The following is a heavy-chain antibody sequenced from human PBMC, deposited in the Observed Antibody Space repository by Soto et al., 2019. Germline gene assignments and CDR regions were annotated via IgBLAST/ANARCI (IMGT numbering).Heavy chain of an antibody. CDR3: ARGRSVGYSGYELFYYYYYYMDV. V-gene: IGHV4-34*01. CDR1: GGSFSGYY. J-gene: IGHJ6*03. D-gene: IGHD5-12*01. Sequence: SETLSLTCAVYGGSFSGYYWSWIRQPPGKGLEWIGEINHSGSTNYNPSLKSRVTISVDTSKNQFSLKLSSVTAADTAVYYCARGRSVGYSGYELFYYYYYYMDVWGKGTTVTVSS. CDR2: INHSGST.